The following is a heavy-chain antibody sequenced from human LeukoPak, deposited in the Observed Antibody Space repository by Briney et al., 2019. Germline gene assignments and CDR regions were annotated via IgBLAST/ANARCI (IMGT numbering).Heavy chain of an antibody. J-gene: IGHJ3*02. CDR2: IYTSGST. D-gene: IGHD3-22*01. CDR3: ARGRWYYDSSGYEDAFDI. V-gene: IGHV4-61*02. CDR1: GGSISSGSYY. Sequence: SETLSLTCTVSGGSISSGSYYWSWIRQPAGKGLEWIGRIYTSGSTNYNPSLKSRVTISVDTSKNQFSLKLSSVTAADTAVYYCARGRWYYDSSGYEDAFDIWGQGTMVTVSS.